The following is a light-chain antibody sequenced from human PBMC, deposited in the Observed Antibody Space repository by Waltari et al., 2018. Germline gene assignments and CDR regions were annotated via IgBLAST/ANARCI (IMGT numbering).Light chain of an antibody. Sequence: SYDLIQPPSVPVSPGQPVSITCSGDKLGDKVTSWYQQKPGQSPGLVIYHDKKRPSGIPERFSGSNSGNTVTLTISGTQTLDEADYYCQTWANYSVFFGGGTKLTVL. CDR3: QTWANYSVF. CDR2: HDK. V-gene: IGLV3-1*01. CDR1: KLGDKV. J-gene: IGLJ2*01.